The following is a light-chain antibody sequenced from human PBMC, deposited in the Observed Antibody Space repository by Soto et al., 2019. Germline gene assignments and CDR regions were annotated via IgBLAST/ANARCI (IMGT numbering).Light chain of an antibody. CDR3: QQYGDSIT. V-gene: IGKV3-20*01. CDR2: GAF. Sequence: IFLTQSPGSLSLSSGERATLSCRASQTVRSSYLAWYQQRPGQAPKLLIYGAFHRATGIPDRFSGSESGRDYTLSIIRLDPEDSAVYYCQQYGDSITFGGGTKVEIK. CDR1: QTVRSSY. J-gene: IGKJ4*01.